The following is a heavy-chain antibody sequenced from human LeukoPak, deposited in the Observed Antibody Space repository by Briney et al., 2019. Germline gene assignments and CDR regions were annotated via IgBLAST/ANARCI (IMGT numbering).Heavy chain of an antibody. J-gene: IGHJ4*02. Sequence: VASVSVSFTASGYTFTSYGISWVRQAPGQGGGWMGWISAYNGNTNYAQKLQGRVTMTTETSTSTAYMELRSLRSDDTAVYYCAREPLLYDYWGQGTLVTVSS. CDR3: AREPLLYDY. V-gene: IGHV1-18*01. D-gene: IGHD1-14*01. CDR2: ISAYNGNT. CDR1: GYTFTSYG.